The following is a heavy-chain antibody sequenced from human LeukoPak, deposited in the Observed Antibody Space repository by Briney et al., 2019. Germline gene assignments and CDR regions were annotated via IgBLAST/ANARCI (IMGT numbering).Heavy chain of an antibody. CDR2: IYYSGST. D-gene: IGHD2-21*01. J-gene: IGHJ4*02. CDR1: GVSISSYY. CDR3: ARERGDQYYFDY. V-gene: IGHV4-59*01. Sequence: SETLSLTCTVSGVSISSYYWSWIRQPPGKGLEWIGYIYYSGSTNYNPSLKSRVTISVDTSKNQFSLKLSSVTAADTAVYYCARERGDQYYFDYWGQGTLVTVSS.